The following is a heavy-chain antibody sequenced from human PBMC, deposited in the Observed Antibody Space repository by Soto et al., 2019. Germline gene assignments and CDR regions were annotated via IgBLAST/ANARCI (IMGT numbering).Heavy chain of an antibody. D-gene: IGHD3-22*01. CDR3: ARAYYYDSSGYYYAAFDI. CDR1: GFTFSSNA. Sequence: SXRLSCAASGFTFSSNAMSWVRHAPGKGLEWVSAISGSGGSTYYADSVKGRFTISRDNSKNTLYLQMNSLRAEDTAVYYCARAYYYDSSGYYYAAFDIWGQGTMVTVSS. CDR2: ISGSGGST. J-gene: IGHJ3*02. V-gene: IGHV3-23*01.